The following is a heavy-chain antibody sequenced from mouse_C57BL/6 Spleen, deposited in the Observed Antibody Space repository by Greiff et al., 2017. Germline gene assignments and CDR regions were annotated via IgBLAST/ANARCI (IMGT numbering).Heavy chain of an antibody. D-gene: IGHD2-3*01. CDR3: AGDDPFAY. J-gene: IGHJ3*01. V-gene: IGHV1-15*01. Sequence: VQLQQSGAELVRPGASVTLSCKASGYTFTDYEMHWVKQTPVHGLEWIGAIDPETGGTAYNQKFKGKAILTADQSSSTAYMELRSLTSEDSAVYYCAGDDPFAYWGQGTLVTVSA. CDR1: GYTFTDYE. CDR2: IDPETGGT.